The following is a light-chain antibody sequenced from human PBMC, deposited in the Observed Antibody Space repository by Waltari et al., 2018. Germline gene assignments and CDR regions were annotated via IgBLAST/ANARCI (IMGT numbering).Light chain of an antibody. CDR2: HAS. J-gene: IGKJ1*01. V-gene: IGKV3-20*01. CDR3: QKYESLPAT. Sequence: EIVLTQSPGTLSLSPGDRATISCRASQSIGIYLAWYQQKPGQAPRLLMYHASSRATGIPDRFSGSGSGTDFSLTISRLEPEDFAVYYCQKYESLPATFGQGTKVEIK. CDR1: QSIGIY.